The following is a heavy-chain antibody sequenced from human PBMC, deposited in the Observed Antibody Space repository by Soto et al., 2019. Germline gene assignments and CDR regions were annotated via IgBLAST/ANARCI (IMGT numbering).Heavy chain of an antibody. CDR1: GESINSGGYY. V-gene: IGHV4-31*03. D-gene: IGHD6-6*01. CDR2: IYDSESA. CDR3: ARASSSSSAADY. Sequence: QVQLQESGPGLMKPSQTLSLTCSVSGESINSGGYYWSWIRHHPGKGLEWIGYIYDSESASYNPALQSRVAISMDTSKNHLAMRLSSVSAADTAVYYWARASSSSSAADYWGQGTQVTVSS. J-gene: IGHJ4*02.